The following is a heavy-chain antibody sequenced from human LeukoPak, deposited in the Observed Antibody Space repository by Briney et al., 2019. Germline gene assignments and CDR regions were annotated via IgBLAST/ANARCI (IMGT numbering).Heavy chain of an antibody. CDR3: ARAGYYYDSSGYSFAFDI. Sequence: SQTLSLTCAVSGGSISSGGYSWSWIRQPPGKGLEWIGYIYHSGSTYYNPSLKSRVTISVDRSKNQFSLKLSSVTAADTAVYYCARAGYYYDSSGYSFAFDIWGQGTMVTVSS. CDR2: IYHSGST. V-gene: IGHV4-30-2*01. D-gene: IGHD3-22*01. J-gene: IGHJ3*02. CDR1: GGSISSGGYS.